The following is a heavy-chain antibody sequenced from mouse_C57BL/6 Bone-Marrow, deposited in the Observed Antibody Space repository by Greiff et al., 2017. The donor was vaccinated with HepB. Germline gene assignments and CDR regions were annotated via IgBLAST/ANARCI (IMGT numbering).Heavy chain of an antibody. Sequence: EVKLVESGGGLVQPGASLRLSCAASGFTFTDYYMSWVRQPPGKAPEWLALIRTKANGSTTEYTASVKGRFTISRANSQNILYLQMNTLRAEDSAAYYCVKALTGARAMDYWGQGTSVTVSS. CDR2: IRTKANGSTT. CDR3: VKALTGARAMDY. D-gene: IGHD4-1*01. CDR1: GFTFTDYY. V-gene: IGHV7-4*01. J-gene: IGHJ4*01.